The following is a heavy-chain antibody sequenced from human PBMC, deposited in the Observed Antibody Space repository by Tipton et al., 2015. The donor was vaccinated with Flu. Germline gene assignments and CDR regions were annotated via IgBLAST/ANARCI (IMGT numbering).Heavy chain of an antibody. CDR1: GGSISSSRYY. V-gene: IGHV4-61*02. J-gene: IGHJ5*02. CDR3: ARDQGPLNWFDP. CDR2: IYPSGST. Sequence: TLSLTCTVSGGSISSSRYYWSWIRQPAGKGLEWIGRIYPSGSTNYNPSLKSRVTISIDTSKNQFSLNLSSVTAADTAVYYCARDQGPLNWFDPWGQGTLVTVSS.